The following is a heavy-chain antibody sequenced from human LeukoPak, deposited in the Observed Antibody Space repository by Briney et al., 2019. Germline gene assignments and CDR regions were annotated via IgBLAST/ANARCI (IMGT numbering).Heavy chain of an antibody. CDR2: ISWNSGSI. CDR3: SSPLSDAFDI. V-gene: IGHV3-9*01. Sequence: PGGSLRLSCAASGFTFDDYAMHWVRQAPGKGLEWVSGISWNSGSIGYADSVKGRFTISRDNAKNSLYLQMNSLRAEDTAVYYCSSPLSDAFDIWGQGTMVTVSS. D-gene: IGHD2-2*01. CDR1: GFTFDDYA. J-gene: IGHJ3*02.